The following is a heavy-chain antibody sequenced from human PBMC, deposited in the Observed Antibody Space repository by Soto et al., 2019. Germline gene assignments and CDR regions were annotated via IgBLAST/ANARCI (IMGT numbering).Heavy chain of an antibody. Sequence: SETLSLTCAVYCGSFSGYYWSCIRQPPWKGLEWIVEINHSGSNNYNPSLKSRVTISVDTSQNQFSLKLSSVTAADTAVYYCATTPSYYFDDWGQGTMVTVSS. J-gene: IGHJ4*02. CDR1: CGSFSGYY. CDR3: ATTPSYYFDD. V-gene: IGHV4-34*01. CDR2: INHSGSN. D-gene: IGHD1-26*01.